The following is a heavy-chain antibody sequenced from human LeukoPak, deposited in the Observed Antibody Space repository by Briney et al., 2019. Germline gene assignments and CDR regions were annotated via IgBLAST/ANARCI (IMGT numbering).Heavy chain of an antibody. D-gene: IGHD5-24*01. CDR2: ISGSGGST. V-gene: IGHV3-23*01. J-gene: IGHJ4*02. CDR1: GFTFSSYA. CDR3: ARGGGGYNPHDY. Sequence: GGSLRLSCAASGFTFSSYAMSWVRQAPGKGLEWVSAISGSGGSTYYADSVKGRFTISRHNSKNTLYLQMNSLRVEDTAVYYCARGGGGYNPHDYWGQGTLATVSS.